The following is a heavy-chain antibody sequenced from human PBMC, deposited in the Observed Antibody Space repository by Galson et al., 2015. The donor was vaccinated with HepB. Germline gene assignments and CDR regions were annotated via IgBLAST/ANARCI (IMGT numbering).Heavy chain of an antibody. V-gene: IGHV5-10-1*01. Sequence: QSGAEVKKPGESLKISCKGSGYSFTTFWITWVRQRPGKGLEWMGRIDPSDSYTDYSPSFQGHVTISSDKSITTAYMHLNTLKDSDTAIYYCASRHYYFRSGTWHNVSYYCGQGTQVTVSS. CDR3: ASRHYYFRSGTWHNVSYY. CDR2: IDPSDSYT. CDR1: GYSFTTFW. J-gene: IGHJ4*02. D-gene: IGHD3-10*01.